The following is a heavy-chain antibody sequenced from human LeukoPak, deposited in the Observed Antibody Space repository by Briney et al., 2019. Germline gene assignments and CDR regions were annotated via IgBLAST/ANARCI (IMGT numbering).Heavy chain of an antibody. D-gene: IGHD1-26*01. V-gene: IGHV1-18*01. CDR2: ISAYNGNT. Sequence: ASVKVSCKASGYTFTSYGTSWVRQAPGQGLEWMGWISAYNGNTNYAQKLQGRVTMTTDTSTSTACMERRSLRTDDKAVYYCWREGATTGYFDYWGQGTLVTVSS. CDR1: GYTFTSYG. CDR3: WREGATTGYFDY. J-gene: IGHJ4*02.